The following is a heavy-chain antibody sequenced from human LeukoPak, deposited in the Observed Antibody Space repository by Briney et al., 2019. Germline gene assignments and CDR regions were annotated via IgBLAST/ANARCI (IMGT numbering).Heavy chain of an antibody. CDR1: GFTFSSYS. CDR3: ARDYYDSSGYHYYYYYYGMDV. V-gene: IGHV3-48*01. D-gene: IGHD3-22*01. J-gene: IGHJ6*02. CDR2: ISSSSSTI. Sequence: PGGSLRLSCAASGFTFSSYSMNWVRQAPGKGLEWVSYISSSSSTIYYADSVKGQFTISRDNAKNSLYLQMNSLRAEDTAVYYCARDYYDSSGYHYYYYYYGMDVWGQGTTVTVSS.